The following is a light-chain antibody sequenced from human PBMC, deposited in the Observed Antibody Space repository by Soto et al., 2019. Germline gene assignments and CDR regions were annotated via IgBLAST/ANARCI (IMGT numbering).Light chain of an antibody. J-gene: IGKJ2*01. CDR1: QTLLHSNGYNY. CDR3: MQPLQTHPT. V-gene: IGKV2-28*01. Sequence: EIVMTQSPLSLTVTPGEPASISCRSSQTLLHSNGYNYLDWYLQKPGQSPQLLIYLGSNRASGVPGRFSGSGPGTDFTLKITRVEAEDVGFYYRMQPLQTHPTFGQGNKREIK. CDR2: LGS.